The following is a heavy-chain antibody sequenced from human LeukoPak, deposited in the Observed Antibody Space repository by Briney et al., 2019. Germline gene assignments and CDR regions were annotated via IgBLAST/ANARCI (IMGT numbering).Heavy chain of an antibody. CDR2: INPNSGGT. V-gene: IGHV1-2*04. CDR3: ARGGIDYRGPYYYYGMDV. J-gene: IGHJ6*02. D-gene: IGHD4-11*01. Sequence: ASVTVSCKASGYTFTGYYMHWVRQAPGQGLEWMGWINPNSGGTNYAQKFQGWVTMTRDTSISTAYMELSRLRSDDTAVYYCARGGIDYRGPYYYYGMDVWGQGTTVTVSS. CDR1: GYTFTGYY.